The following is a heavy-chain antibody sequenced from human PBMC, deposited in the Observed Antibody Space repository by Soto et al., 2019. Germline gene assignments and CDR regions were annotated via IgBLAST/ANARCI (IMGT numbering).Heavy chain of an antibody. J-gene: IGHJ3*02. CDR2: IYYSGST. Sequence: SETLSLTCTVSGGSISSYYWSWIRQPPGKGLEWIGYIYYSGSTNYNPSLKSRVTISVDTSKNQFSLKLSSVTAADTAVYYCARDSIMITFGGVIVPYAFDIWGQGTMVTVSS. CDR3: ARDSIMITFGGVIVPYAFDI. V-gene: IGHV4-59*12. D-gene: IGHD3-16*02. CDR1: GGSISSYY.